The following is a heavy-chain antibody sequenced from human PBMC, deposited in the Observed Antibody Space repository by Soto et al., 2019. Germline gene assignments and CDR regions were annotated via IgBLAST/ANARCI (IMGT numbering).Heavy chain of an antibody. CDR3: ARDNTAFDP. D-gene: IGHD2-21*02. CDR1: GGSISSYY. J-gene: IGHJ5*02. V-gene: IGHV4-59*01. Sequence: PSETLSLTCTVSGGSISSYYWSWIRQPPGKGLEWIGYIYYSGSTNYNPSLKSRVTISVDTSKNQFSLKLSSVTAADTAVYYCARDNTAFDPWGQGTLVTVSS. CDR2: IYYSGST.